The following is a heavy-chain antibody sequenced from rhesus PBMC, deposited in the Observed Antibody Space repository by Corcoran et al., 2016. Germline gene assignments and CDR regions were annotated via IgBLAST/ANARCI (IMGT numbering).Heavy chain of an antibody. CDR1: GFTFSNYG. CDR2: INNGGGST. V-gene: IGHV3S5*01. J-gene: IGHJ4*01. D-gene: IGHD4-23*01. Sequence: EVQLVESGGGLVQPGGSLRLSCVASGFTFSNYGMSWARQAPGKGLEWISYINNGGGSTFYADSVKGRFTISRDNSKNTLSLQMNSLRAEDTAVYHCVKYSNYVDFEYWGQGVLVTVSS. CDR3: VKYSNYVDFEY.